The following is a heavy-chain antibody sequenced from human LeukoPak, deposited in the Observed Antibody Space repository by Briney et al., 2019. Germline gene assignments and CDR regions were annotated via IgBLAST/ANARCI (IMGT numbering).Heavy chain of an antibody. CDR1: GGTFSSYA. V-gene: IGHV1-69*10. CDR3: ARVPQGSSWPYYFDY. D-gene: IGHD6-13*01. J-gene: IGHJ4*02. Sequence: SVKVSCKASGGTFSSYAISWVRQAPGQGLEWMGGIVPILGTANYAQNFQGRVTITADRSTTTAYMELSSLRSEDTAVYYCARVPQGSSWPYYFDYWAREPWSPSPQ. CDR2: IVPILGTA.